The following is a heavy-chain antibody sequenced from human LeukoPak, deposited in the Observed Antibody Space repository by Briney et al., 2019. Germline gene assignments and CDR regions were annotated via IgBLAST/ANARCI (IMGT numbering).Heavy chain of an antibody. CDR1: GYAFNIYD. Sequence: GASVKVSCKASGYAFNIYDINWVRQATGQGLEWMGWMNPDSGNTGFAQKFQGRVTMTRNTSITTAYMELSSLRFEDTAVYYRAVHLPGDYLDRWGQGTLVTVSS. J-gene: IGHJ4*02. CDR3: AVHLPGDYLDR. CDR2: MNPDSGNT. V-gene: IGHV1-8*01.